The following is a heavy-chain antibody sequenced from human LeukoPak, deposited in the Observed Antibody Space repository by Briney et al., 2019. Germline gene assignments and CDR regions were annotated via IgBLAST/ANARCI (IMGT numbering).Heavy chain of an antibody. J-gene: IGHJ4*02. CDR2: IRANGETT. CDR3: AKDIGAVAADGFGY. Sequence: AGGSLRLSCAASGFTFSSYGMNWVRQAPGKGLEWVSGIRANGETTYYADSVRGRFTISRDNSKNTLYLQMNSLRAEDTAVYYCAKDIGAVAADGFGYWGQGTLVTVSS. D-gene: IGHD6-19*01. V-gene: IGHV3-23*01. CDR1: GFTFSSYG.